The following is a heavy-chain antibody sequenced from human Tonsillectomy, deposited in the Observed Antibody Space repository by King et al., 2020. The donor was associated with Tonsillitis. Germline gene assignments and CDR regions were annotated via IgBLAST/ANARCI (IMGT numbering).Heavy chain of an antibody. CDR3: ARIHTMTTVTTPLVFQH. J-gene: IGHJ1*01. CDR1: GYSFTSYW. V-gene: IGHV5-51*01. D-gene: IGHD4-17*01. CDR2: IYPGDSDT. Sequence: QLVQSGAEVKKPGESLKISCKGSGYSFTSYWIGWVRQMPGKGLEWIGIIYPGDSDTRYSPSFQGQVTISADKSISTAYLQWSSLKASDTAMYYCARIHTMTTVTTPLVFQHWGQGTLVTVSS.